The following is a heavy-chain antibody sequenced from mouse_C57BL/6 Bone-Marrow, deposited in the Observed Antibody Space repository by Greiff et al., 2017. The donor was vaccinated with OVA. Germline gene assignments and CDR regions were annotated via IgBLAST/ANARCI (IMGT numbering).Heavy chain of an antibody. V-gene: IGHV1-15*01. Sequence: VKVVESGAELVSPGASVTLSCKASGYTFTDYEMHWVKQTPVHGLEWIGAIDPETGGTAYNQKFKGKAILTADKSSSTAYMELRSLTSEDSAVYYCTRDKKLYWGQGTTLTVSS. CDR3: TRDKKLY. CDR2: IDPETGGT. J-gene: IGHJ2*01. CDR1: GYTFTDYE.